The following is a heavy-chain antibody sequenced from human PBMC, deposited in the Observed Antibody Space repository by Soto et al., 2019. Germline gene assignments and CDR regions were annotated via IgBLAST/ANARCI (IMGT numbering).Heavy chain of an antibody. J-gene: IGHJ5*02. D-gene: IGHD3-22*01. V-gene: IGHV4-31*03. Sequence: TSETLSLTCTVSGGSISSGAYYWSWIRQYSGKGLEWIGYRHYTGTAYYNPSLMSRVTISVDTSKNQFSLRLSSVTAADTAVYYCARYYFDSSGYSNWFDPWGQGTLVTSPQ. CDR3: ARYYFDSSGYSNWFDP. CDR2: RHYTGTA. CDR1: GGSISSGAYY.